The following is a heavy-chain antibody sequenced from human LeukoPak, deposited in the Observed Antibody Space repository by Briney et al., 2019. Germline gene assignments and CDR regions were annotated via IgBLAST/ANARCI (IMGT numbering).Heavy chain of an antibody. Sequence: GASVKVSCKASGYTFTDYYAHWVRQAPGQGLEWMGWINPSSGGTNYAQKFQGRVTMTRDTSISTAYMELSRLRSDDTAVYYCARPMTTVGAFDIWGQGTMVTVSS. V-gene: IGHV1-2*02. CDR1: GYTFTDYY. CDR3: ARPMTTVGAFDI. J-gene: IGHJ3*02. CDR2: INPSSGGT. D-gene: IGHD4-11*01.